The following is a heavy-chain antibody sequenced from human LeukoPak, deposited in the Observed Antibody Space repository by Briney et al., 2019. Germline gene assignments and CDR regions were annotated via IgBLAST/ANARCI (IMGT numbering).Heavy chain of an antibody. CDR2: ISYDGSNK. CDR3: ARDMNSYSSGWYYNY. V-gene: IGHV3-30-3*01. CDR1: GFTFSSYA. J-gene: IGHJ4*02. Sequence: GGSLRLSCAASGFTFSSYAMHWVRQAPGKGLEWVAVISYDGSNKYYADSVKGRFTISRDNSKNTLYLQMNSLRAEDTAVYYCARDMNSYSSGWYYNYWGQGTLVTVSS. D-gene: IGHD6-19*01.